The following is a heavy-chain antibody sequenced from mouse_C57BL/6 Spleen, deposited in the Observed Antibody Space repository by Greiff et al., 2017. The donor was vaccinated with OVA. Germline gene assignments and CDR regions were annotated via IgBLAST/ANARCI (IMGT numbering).Heavy chain of an antibody. D-gene: IGHD2-3*01. CDR2: IDPSDSET. J-gene: IGHJ4*01. CDR3: ARYGYYEGNAMDY. Sequence: QSCKASGYTFTSYWMHWVKQRPIQGLEWIGNIDPSDSETHYNQKFKDKATLTVDKSSSAAYMQLSSLTSEDSAVYYCARYGYYEGNAMDYWGQGTSVTVSS. CDR1: GYTFTSYW. V-gene: IGHV1-52*01.